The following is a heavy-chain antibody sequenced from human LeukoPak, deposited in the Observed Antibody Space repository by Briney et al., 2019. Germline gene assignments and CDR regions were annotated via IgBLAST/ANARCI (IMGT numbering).Heavy chain of an antibody. CDR3: ATYFPGNPFAF. D-gene: IGHD3-10*01. Sequence: GGSLRLSCAASGLAFSTYWMTWVRQAPGEGLDWVASINQDGSEIHYVDSVKGRFTISRDSATNSLYLQMNSLRAEDTAVYYCATYFPGNPFAFWGQGTMVTVSP. CDR1: GLAFSTYW. CDR2: INQDGSEI. J-gene: IGHJ3*01. V-gene: IGHV3-7*01.